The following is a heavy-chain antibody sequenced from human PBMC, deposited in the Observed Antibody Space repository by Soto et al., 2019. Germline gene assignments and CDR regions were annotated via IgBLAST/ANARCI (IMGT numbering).Heavy chain of an antibody. Sequence: QVHLVQSGAEVKKPGASVKVSCKTSGYSVPDFYIHWVRQAPGQGLEWMGWINPKNGGTNFARKFAGRVTMTRDTSISTIYMEVSSLESDDTAVYYCARPTSGSGDYWGQGALVTVSS. J-gene: IGHJ4*02. CDR3: ARPTSGSGDY. CDR2: INPKNGGT. V-gene: IGHV1-2*02. D-gene: IGHD1-26*01. CDR1: GYSVPDFY.